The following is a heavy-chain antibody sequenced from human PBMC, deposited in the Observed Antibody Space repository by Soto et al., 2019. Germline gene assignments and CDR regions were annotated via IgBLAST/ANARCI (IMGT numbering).Heavy chain of an antibody. CDR1: GFTFSRVS. CDR3: ARVAY. Sequence: GVSLRLSCEVGGFTFSRVSRSWVRQVPGKGLECVASISSASSETWYADSVKGRFIISRDNPQTSLFLQMNTLRPEDSPIYYCARVAYWGPGTQVTVSS. CDR2: ISSASSET. V-gene: IGHV3-21*01. J-gene: IGHJ4*02.